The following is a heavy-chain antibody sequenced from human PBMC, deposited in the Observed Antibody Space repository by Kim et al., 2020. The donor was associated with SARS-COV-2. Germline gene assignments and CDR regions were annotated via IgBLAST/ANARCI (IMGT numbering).Heavy chain of an antibody. J-gene: IGHJ4*02. D-gene: IGHD2-15*01. Sequence: GGSLRLSCAASGFTFSSYGMHWVRQAPGKGLEWVAVIWYDGSNKYYADSVKGRFTISRDNSKNTLNLQMNRLRAEDTAVYYCTREDCSGGDDCYSGAFDYWGQGTLVTVSS. CDR2: IWYDGSNK. CDR3: TREDCSGGDDCYSGAFDY. V-gene: IGHV3-33*01. CDR1: GFTFSSYG.